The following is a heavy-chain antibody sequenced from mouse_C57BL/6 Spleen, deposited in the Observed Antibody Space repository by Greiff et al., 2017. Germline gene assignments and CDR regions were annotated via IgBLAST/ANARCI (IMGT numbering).Heavy chain of an antibody. CDR2: FYPGSGSI. Sequence: QVQLQQSGAELVKPGASVKLSCKASGYTFTESTIHWVKQRSGQGLEWIGWFYPGSGSIKYNEKFKDKATLTADKSSSTVYMELSRLTSEDSAVYFCARHEEDYYGSSYGYFDVWGTGTTVTVSS. J-gene: IGHJ1*03. CDR1: GYTFTEST. CDR3: ARHEEDYYGSSYGYFDV. V-gene: IGHV1-62-2*01. D-gene: IGHD1-1*01.